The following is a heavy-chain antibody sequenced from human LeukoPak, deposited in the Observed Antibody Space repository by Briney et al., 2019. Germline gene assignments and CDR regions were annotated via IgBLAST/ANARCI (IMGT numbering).Heavy chain of an antibody. J-gene: IGHJ4*02. CDR2: IWKDGGDK. Sequence: PEGSLRLSCAASGFSFSDCGMHWVRQAPDKGLEWVALIWKDGGDKYYSDSVKGRFTISRDNSKNTLDLQMNSLSAEDTAIYYCVREGLGGTPYRGNFDYWGQGTLVTVSS. D-gene: IGHD1-1*01. CDR1: GFSFSDCG. V-gene: IGHV3-33*01. CDR3: VREGLGGTPYRGNFDY.